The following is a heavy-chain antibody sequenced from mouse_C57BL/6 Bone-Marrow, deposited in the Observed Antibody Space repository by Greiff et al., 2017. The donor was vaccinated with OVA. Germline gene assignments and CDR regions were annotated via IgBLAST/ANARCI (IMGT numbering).Heavy chain of an antibody. J-gene: IGHJ1*03. CDR2: IYPRSGNT. CDR1: GYTFTSYG. V-gene: IGHV1-81*01. Sequence: QVQLQQSGAELARPGASVKLSCKASGYTFTSYGISWVKQRTGQGLEWIGEIYPRSGNTYYNEKFKGKATLTADKSSSTAYMELRSLTSEDSAVYFCARGDYYYGSRGYFDVWGTGTTVTVSS. CDR3: ARGDYYYGSRGYFDV. D-gene: IGHD1-1*01.